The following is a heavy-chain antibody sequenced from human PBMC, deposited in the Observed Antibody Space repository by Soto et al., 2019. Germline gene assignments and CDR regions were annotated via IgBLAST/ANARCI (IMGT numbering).Heavy chain of an antibody. CDR3: VRDPFWSGYIDP. D-gene: IGHD3-3*01. CDR2: IYSGGST. Sequence: EVQLVESGGGLVQPGGSLRLSCAASGFTVSSNYMSWVRQTPGKGLEWVSVIYSGGSTYYADSVKGRFTISRDNSKNTLYLQMNSLRAEDTAVYYCVRDPFWSGYIDPWGQGTLVTVSS. J-gene: IGHJ5*02. V-gene: IGHV3-66*01. CDR1: GFTVSSNY.